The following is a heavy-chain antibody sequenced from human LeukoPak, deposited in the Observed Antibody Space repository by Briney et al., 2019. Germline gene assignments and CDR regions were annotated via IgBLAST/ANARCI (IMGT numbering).Heavy chain of an antibody. CDR1: GYTFTSYG. D-gene: IGHD2-21*02. CDR2: INAYNGNT. V-gene: IGHV1-18*01. J-gene: IGHJ6*02. Sequence: EAPVKVSCKASGYTFTSYGISWVRQAPGQGLEWMGWINAYNGNTNYAQKLQGRVTMTTDTSTSTAYMELKSLRSDDTAVYYCARDTYCGGDCYSYGMDVWGQGTTVTVSS. CDR3: ARDTYCGGDCYSYGMDV.